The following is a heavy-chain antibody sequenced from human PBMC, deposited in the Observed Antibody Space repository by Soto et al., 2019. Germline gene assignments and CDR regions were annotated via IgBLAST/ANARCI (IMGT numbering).Heavy chain of an antibody. J-gene: IGHJ4*02. V-gene: IGHV1-3*01. Sequence: ASVKVSCKASGYIFNNYVLHWVRQAPGQGLEWVGWINASTGYTKYSQKFQDRVTITRDTSATTVYMVLYRLRSEDTAIYYCARVPASTVLTHYFDYWGQGILVTVSS. CDR3: ARVPASTVLTHYFDY. CDR2: INASTGYT. CDR1: GYIFNNYV. D-gene: IGHD4-4*01.